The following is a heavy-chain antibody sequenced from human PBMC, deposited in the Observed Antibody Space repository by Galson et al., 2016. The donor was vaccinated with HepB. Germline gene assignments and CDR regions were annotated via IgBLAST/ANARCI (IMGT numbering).Heavy chain of an antibody. Sequence: SLRLSCAASGFTFRDFPMVWVRQAPGQGLEWVSSISSDGVYTYYADSLKGRFSISRDNLKNTLYLQMNSLRADDTAVYYCAKRVSSSKYFDYWGQGTLVTVSS. CDR2: ISSDGVYT. J-gene: IGHJ4*02. V-gene: IGHV3-23*01. CDR1: GFTFRDFP. D-gene: IGHD2-2*01. CDR3: AKRVSSSKYFDY.